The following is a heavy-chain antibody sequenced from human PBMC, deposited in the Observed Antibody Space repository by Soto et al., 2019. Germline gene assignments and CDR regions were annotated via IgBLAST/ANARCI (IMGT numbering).Heavy chain of an antibody. J-gene: IGHJ4*02. V-gene: IGHV3-33*08. CDR1: GFTFSSYA. CDR3: VVGATRFDY. CDR2: IWYDGSNK. Sequence: VQLLASGGGLVQPGGSLRLSCAASGFTFSSYAMSWVRQAPGKGLEWVAVIWYDGSNKYYADSVKGRFTISRDNSKNTLYLQMNSLRAEDTAVYYCVVGATRFDYWGQGTLVTVSS. D-gene: IGHD1-26*01.